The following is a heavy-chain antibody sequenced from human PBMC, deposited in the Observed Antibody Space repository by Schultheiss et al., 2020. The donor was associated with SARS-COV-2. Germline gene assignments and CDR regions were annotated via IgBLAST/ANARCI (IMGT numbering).Heavy chain of an antibody. CDR1: GFTFSSYS. CDR2: ISSSSSYI. V-gene: IGHV3-21*04. Sequence: GGSLRLSCAASGFTFSSYSMNWVRQAPGKGLEWVSSISSSSSYIYYADSVKGRFTISRDNSKNTLYLQMNSLRAEDTAVYYCAKEQADRRFDYWGQGTLVTVSS. D-gene: IGHD2-15*01. J-gene: IGHJ4*02. CDR3: AKEQADRRFDY.